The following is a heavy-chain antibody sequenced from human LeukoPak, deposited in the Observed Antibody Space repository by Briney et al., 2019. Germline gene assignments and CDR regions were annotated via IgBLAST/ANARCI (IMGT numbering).Heavy chain of an antibody. CDR2: INHSGNT. CDR3: ARPFLKFSSGWHFDY. D-gene: IGHD6-19*01. V-gene: IGHV4-34*01. Sequence: SETLSLTCAVYGGTFSGYYWSWIRQPPGKGLEWIGEINHSGNTNYNPSLKSRVTISIDTSKNQFSLKLSSVTAADTAIYYCARPFLKFSSGWHFDYWGQGILVTVSS. CDR1: GGTFSGYY. J-gene: IGHJ4*02.